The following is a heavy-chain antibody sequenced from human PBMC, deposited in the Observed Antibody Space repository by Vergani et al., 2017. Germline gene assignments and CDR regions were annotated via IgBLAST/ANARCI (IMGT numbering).Heavy chain of an antibody. CDR3: ARVNTETNGHLYYYYYMDV. V-gene: IGHV4-34*01. D-gene: IGHD4-11*01. CDR1: GGSFTSYH. J-gene: IGHJ6*03. Sequence: QVQLQQWGGGLLKPSETLSLTCVVNGGSFTSYHWTWLRQSPGEGLEWVGDIDHTGRPEYNPSLKSRLTMSVDKSRNQFSLTLNSVTATDTAIYFCARVNTETNGHLYYYYYMDVWGQGTAVTVS. CDR2: IDHTGRP.